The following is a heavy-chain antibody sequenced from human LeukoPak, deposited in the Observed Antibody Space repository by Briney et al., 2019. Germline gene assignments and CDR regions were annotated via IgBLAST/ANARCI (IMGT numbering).Heavy chain of an antibody. CDR2: IGSTGGT. CDR1: GFTFSSFA. Sequence: QAGGSLRLSCAASGFTFSSFAMGWVRQAPGKGLEWVSTIGSTGGTYYTDSVKGRFTVSRDISRNTLYLQMSSLRAEDTAIYYCAKRQPYYFDYWGQGTLVTVSS. CDR3: AKRQPYYFDY. V-gene: IGHV3-23*01. D-gene: IGHD1-1*01. J-gene: IGHJ4*02.